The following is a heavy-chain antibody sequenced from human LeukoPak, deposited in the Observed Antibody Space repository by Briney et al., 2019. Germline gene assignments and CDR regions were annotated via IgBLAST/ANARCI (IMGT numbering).Heavy chain of an antibody. J-gene: IGHJ3*02. CDR1: GGSISSYY. CDR2: IYYSGST. D-gene: IGHD3-10*01. V-gene: IGHV4-59*01. CDR3: ARDRLPRRGKTYYYGSGSSAFDI. Sequence: SETLSLTCTVSGGSISSYYWSWIRQPPGKGLEWIGYIYYSGSTNYNPSLKSRVTISVDTSKNQFSLKLSSVTAADTAVYYCARDRLPRRGKTYYYGSGSSAFDIWGQGTMVTVSS.